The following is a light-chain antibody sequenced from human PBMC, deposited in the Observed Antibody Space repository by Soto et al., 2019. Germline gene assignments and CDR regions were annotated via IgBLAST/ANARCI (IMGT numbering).Light chain of an antibody. J-gene: IGKJ5*01. CDR2: DAS. V-gene: IGKV3-11*01. Sequence: EIVLTQSPATLPLSPGERVTLSCRASQSFASYLAWYQQKPGQAPRLLIYDASKRATGIAARFSGRGSGTEFTLTISSLEPEDFAVYYCQQRSNWPPVITFGQGTRLEIK. CDR1: QSFASY. CDR3: QQRSNWPPVIT.